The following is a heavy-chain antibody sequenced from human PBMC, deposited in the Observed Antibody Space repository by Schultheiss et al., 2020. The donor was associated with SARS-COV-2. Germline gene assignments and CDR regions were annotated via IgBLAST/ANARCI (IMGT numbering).Heavy chain of an antibody. CDR1: GGSISSYY. CDR2: IYHSGST. CDR3: ARDQYGSSSGGSLDY. V-gene: IGHV4-59*12. Sequence: SETLSLTCVVSGGSISSYYWSWIRQPPGKGLEWIGSIYHSGSTYYNPSLKSRVTISVDTSKNQFSLKLSSVTAADTAVYYCARDQYGSSSGGSLDYWGQGTLVTVSS. D-gene: IGHD6-6*01. J-gene: IGHJ4*02.